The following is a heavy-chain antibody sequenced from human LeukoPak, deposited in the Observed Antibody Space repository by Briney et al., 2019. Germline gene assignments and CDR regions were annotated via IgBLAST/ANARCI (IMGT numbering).Heavy chain of an antibody. D-gene: IGHD6-6*01. CDR3: ARTKAPYSSSSLRYFDY. CDR1: GYTFTSYG. J-gene: IGHJ4*02. V-gene: IGHV1-18*01. CDR2: ISPYNGNT. Sequence: ASVTVSCKASGYTFTSYGISWVRQAPGQGLEWMGWISPYNGNTNYAQKVQGRVTMTTDTSTSTVYMELRSLRADDTAVYYCARTKAPYSSSSLRYFDYWGQGTLVTVSS.